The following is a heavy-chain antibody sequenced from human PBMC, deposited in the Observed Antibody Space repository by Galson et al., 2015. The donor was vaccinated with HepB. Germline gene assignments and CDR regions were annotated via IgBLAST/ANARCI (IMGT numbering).Heavy chain of an antibody. CDR2: ISAYNGNT. D-gene: IGHD1-26*01. V-gene: IGHV1-18*01. Sequence: SVKVSCKASGYTFTSYGISWVRQAPGQGLEWMGWISAYNGNTNYAQKLQGRVTMTTDTSTSTAYMELRSLRSDDTAVYYCARSIGSYPTLPLDYWGQGTLVTVSS. CDR3: ARSIGSYPTLPLDY. CDR1: GYTFTSYG. J-gene: IGHJ4*02.